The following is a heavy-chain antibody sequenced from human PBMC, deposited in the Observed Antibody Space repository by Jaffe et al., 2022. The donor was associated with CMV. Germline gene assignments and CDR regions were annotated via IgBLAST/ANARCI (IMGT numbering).Heavy chain of an antibody. J-gene: IGHJ4*02. CDR3: ARIYYYDRKDGGYFDY. CDR1: GFSLSTSGMC. D-gene: IGHD3-22*01. V-gene: IGHV2-70*15. Sequence: QVTLRESGPALVKPTQTLTLTCTFSGFSLSTSGMCVSWIRQPPGKALEWLARIDWDDDKYYSTSLKTRLTISKDTSKNQVVLTMTNMDPVDTATYYCARIYYYDRKDGGYFDYWGQGTLVTVSS. CDR2: IDWDDDK.